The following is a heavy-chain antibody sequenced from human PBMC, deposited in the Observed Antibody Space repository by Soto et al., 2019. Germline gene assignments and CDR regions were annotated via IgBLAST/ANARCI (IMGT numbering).Heavy chain of an antibody. J-gene: IGHJ5*02. CDR1: GGTFSSYA. CDR2: IIPIFGTA. V-gene: IGHV1-69*01. D-gene: IGHD2-15*01. Sequence: SCKASGGTFSSYAISWVRQAPGQGLEWMGGIIPIFGTANYAQKFQGRVTITADESTSTAYMELSSLRSEDTAVYYCARENVVVVAATPHWFDPWGQGTLVTVSS. CDR3: ARENVVVVAATPHWFDP.